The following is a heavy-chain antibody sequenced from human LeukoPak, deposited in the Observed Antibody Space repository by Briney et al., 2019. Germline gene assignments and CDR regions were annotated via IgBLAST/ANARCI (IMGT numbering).Heavy chain of an antibody. CDR1: GFTFSSYA. J-gene: IGHJ4*02. D-gene: IGHD3-22*01. Sequence: GGSLRLSCAASGFTFSSYAMSWVRQAPGKGLEWVSAISGSGGSTYYADSVKGRFTISRDNSKNTLYLQMNSLRAEDTAVYYCAKDLRITMIVVALRGPIPFDYWGQGTLVTVSS. CDR2: ISGSGGST. CDR3: AKDLRITMIVVALRGPIPFDY. V-gene: IGHV3-23*01.